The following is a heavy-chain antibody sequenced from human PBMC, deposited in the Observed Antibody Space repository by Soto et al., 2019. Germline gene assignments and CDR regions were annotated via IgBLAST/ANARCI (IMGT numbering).Heavy chain of an antibody. J-gene: IGHJ6*02. D-gene: IGHD3-10*01. CDR2: ISSSSSTI. V-gene: IGHV3-48*02. Sequence: GGSLRLSCAASGFTFSSYSMNWVRQAPGKGLEWVSYISSSSSTIYYADSVKGRFTISRDNAKNSLYLQMNSLRDEDTAVYYCARDASRWFGELLPTPNYYYGMDVGGQGTTVTVS. CDR1: GFTFSSYS. CDR3: ARDASRWFGELLPTPNYYYGMDV.